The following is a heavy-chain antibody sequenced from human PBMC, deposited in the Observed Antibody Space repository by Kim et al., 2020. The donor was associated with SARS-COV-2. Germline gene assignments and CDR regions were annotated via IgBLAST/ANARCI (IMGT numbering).Heavy chain of an antibody. D-gene: IGHD5-18*01. CDR3: AREGSWIQLWLNYYGMDV. CDR2: IYYSGST. CDR1: GGSISSSSYY. J-gene: IGHJ6*02. Sequence: SETLSLTCTVSGGSISSSSYYWGWIRQPPGKGLEWIGSIYYSGSTYYNPSLKSRVTISVDTSKNQFSLKLSSVTAADRAVYYCAREGSWIQLWLNYYGMDVWGQGTTVTVSS. V-gene: IGHV4-39*07.